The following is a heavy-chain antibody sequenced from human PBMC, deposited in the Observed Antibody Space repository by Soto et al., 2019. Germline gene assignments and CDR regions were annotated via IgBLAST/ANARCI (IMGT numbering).Heavy chain of an antibody. CDR2: INPNSGGT. CDR1: GYTFTGYY. V-gene: IGHV1-2*04. D-gene: IGHD2-2*02. CDR3: ARVLGYCSSTSGYTGGGNYYYGMDV. J-gene: IGHJ6*02. Sequence: QVQLVQSGAEVKKPGASVKVSCKASGYTFTGYYMHWVRQAPGQGLEWMGWINPNSGGTNYAQKFQGWVTMTRDTSNSTAYRELSRLRSNDPAVYYCARVLGYCSSTSGYTGGGNYYYGMDVWGQGTTVTVSS.